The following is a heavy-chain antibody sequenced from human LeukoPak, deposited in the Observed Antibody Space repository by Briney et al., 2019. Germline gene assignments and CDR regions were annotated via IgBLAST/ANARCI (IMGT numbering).Heavy chain of an antibody. CDR2: ISSSSSYI. Sequence: GGSLRLSCAASGFTFSSYSMNWVRQAPGKGLEWVSSISSSSSYIYYADSVKGRFTISRDNAKNSLYLQMNSLRAEDTAVYYCARDPASYYDILGPNWFDPWGQGTLVTVSS. CDR3: ARDPASYYDILGPNWFDP. D-gene: IGHD3-9*01. V-gene: IGHV3-21*01. J-gene: IGHJ5*02. CDR1: GFTFSSYS.